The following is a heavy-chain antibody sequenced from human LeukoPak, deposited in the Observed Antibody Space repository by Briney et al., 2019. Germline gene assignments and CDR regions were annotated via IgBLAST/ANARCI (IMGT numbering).Heavy chain of an antibody. D-gene: IGHD1-1*01. CDR1: GFPFSEYS. Sequence: GGSLRLSCAASGFPFSEYSMNWVRQAPATGLDLISYMGISCGNTKYADSVKGRFTVSADNARISLYLQMNRLRVDDTAVYYCARDHNYAFDNWGQGTLVTVSS. J-gene: IGHJ4*02. CDR2: MGISCGNT. V-gene: IGHV3-11*06. CDR3: ARDHNYAFDN.